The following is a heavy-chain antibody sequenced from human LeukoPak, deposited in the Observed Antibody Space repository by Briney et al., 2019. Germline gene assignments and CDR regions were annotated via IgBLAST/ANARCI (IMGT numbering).Heavy chain of an antibody. CDR1: GLTASSYA. CDR3: TKGVTLFDY. Sequence: GGSLRLSCAASGLTASSYAMSWVRQAPGKGLEWVSGISGSGTTTYYAASVKGRFTISRDNSKDTLYLQMNSLRAEDTAVYYCTKGVTLFDYWGQGTLVTVSS. V-gene: IGHV3-23*01. J-gene: IGHJ4*02. CDR2: ISGSGTTT. D-gene: IGHD2-21*02.